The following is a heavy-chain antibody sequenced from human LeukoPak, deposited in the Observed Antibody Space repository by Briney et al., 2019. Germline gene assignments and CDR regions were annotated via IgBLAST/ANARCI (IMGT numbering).Heavy chain of an antibody. CDR3: AKAQRTIRQYFYDGMDV. D-gene: IGHD3-9*01. CDR1: GFTFSSYA. Sequence: GGSLRLSCAASGFTFSSYAMSWVRQAPGKGLEWVSVVSGSGSSTYYADSVKGRFTSSRDNSKNTLYLQMNSLRAEDTAVYFCAKAQRTIRQYFYDGMDVWGQGATVTVSS. CDR2: VSGSGSST. V-gene: IGHV3-23*01. J-gene: IGHJ6*02.